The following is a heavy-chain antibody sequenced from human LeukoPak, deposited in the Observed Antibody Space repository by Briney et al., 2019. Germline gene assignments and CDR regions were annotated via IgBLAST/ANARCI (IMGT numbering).Heavy chain of an antibody. Sequence: GGSLRLSCVASGFTFISKAMSWFRQAPGKVLEWVSGVLSDGGTTYYADSVKGRFTISRDNSRNTLYLQMNSLRAEDTAVYSCAKTRLQLAARPSYFDYWGQGTLVTVSS. J-gene: IGHJ4*02. D-gene: IGHD6-6*01. CDR2: VLSDGGTT. CDR1: GFTFISKA. V-gene: IGHV3-23*01. CDR3: AKTRLQLAARPSYFDY.